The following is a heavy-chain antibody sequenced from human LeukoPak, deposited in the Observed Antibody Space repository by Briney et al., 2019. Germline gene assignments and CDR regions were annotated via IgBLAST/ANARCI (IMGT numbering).Heavy chain of an antibody. CDR3: ARVGLLWFGIGAFDI. D-gene: IGHD3-10*01. J-gene: IGHJ3*02. CDR1: GFTFDDYG. V-gene: IGHV3-20*04. CDR2: INWNGGST. Sequence: GGPLRLSCAASGFTFDDYGMSWVRQAPGKGLEWVSGINWNGGSTGYADSVKGRFTISRDNAKNSLYLQMNSLRAEDTALYYCARVGLLWFGIGAFDIWGQGTMVTVSS.